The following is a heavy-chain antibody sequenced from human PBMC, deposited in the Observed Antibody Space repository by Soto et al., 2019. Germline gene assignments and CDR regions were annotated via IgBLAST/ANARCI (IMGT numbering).Heavy chain of an antibody. Sequence: SVKVSCKASGGTFSSYAISWVRQAPGQGLEWMGGIIPIFGTANYAQKFQGRVTITADESTSTAYMELSSLRSEDTAVYYCASSSSWVNPYYYYYGMDVWGQGTTVTVSS. CDR1: GGTFSSYA. V-gene: IGHV1-69*13. J-gene: IGHJ6*02. CDR2: IIPIFGTA. D-gene: IGHD6-13*01. CDR3: ASSSSWVNPYYYYYGMDV.